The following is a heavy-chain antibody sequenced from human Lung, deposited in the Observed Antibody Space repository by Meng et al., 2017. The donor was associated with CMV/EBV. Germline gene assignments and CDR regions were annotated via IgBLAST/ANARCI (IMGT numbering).Heavy chain of an antibody. Sequence: ASVKVSCKACGYSFTGYYMHWVRQAPGQGLEWMGWIIPNSWGANYAQKFQGRATMTRATSISTAYMELSSLRSDDTAIYYCARVYCSGGTCYDAFDIWGQGTMVTVSS. CDR1: GYSFTGYY. CDR2: IIPNSWGA. CDR3: ARVYCSGGTCYDAFDI. V-gene: IGHV1-2*02. D-gene: IGHD2-15*01. J-gene: IGHJ3*02.